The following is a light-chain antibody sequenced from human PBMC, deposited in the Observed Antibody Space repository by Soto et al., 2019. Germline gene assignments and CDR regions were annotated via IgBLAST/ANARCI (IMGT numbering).Light chain of an antibody. Sequence: QSALTQPASVSGSPGQSITISCTGTSSDVGGYKYVSWYQQHPGKAPKLMIYEVSNRPSGVSNRFSGSKSGNTASLTISGLQDEDEADYYCSSYTSSSTLVVFGGGTKLTVL. CDR1: SSDVGGYKY. CDR2: EVS. V-gene: IGLV2-14*01. CDR3: SSYTSSSTLVV. J-gene: IGLJ2*01.